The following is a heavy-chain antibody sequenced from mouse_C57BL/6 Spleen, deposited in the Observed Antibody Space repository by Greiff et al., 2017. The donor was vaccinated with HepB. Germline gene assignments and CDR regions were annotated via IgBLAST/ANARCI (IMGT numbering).Heavy chain of an antibody. Sequence: EVQLVESGGGLVKPGGSLKLSCAASGFTFSDYGMHWVRQAPEKGLEWVAYISSGSSTIYYADTVKGRFTISRDNAKNTLFLQMTSLRSEDTAMYYCARGSNYYGSSSYFDVWGTGTTVTVSS. CDR2: ISSGSSTI. V-gene: IGHV5-17*01. J-gene: IGHJ1*03. CDR3: ARGSNYYGSSSYFDV. CDR1: GFTFSDYG. D-gene: IGHD1-1*01.